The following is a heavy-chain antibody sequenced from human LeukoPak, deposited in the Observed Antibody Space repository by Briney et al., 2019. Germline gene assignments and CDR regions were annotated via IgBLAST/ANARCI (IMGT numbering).Heavy chain of an antibody. J-gene: IGHJ6*02. Sequence: GRSLRLSCAASGFTFSSYAMHWVRQAPGKGLEWVAVISYDGSNKYYADSVKGRFTISRDNSKNTLYLQMNSLRAEDTAVYYCARDLTGTTENDHYYGMDVWGQGTTVTVSS. V-gene: IGHV3-30-3*01. CDR1: GFTFSSYA. CDR2: ISYDGSNK. CDR3: ARDLTGTTENDHYYGMDV. D-gene: IGHD1-7*01.